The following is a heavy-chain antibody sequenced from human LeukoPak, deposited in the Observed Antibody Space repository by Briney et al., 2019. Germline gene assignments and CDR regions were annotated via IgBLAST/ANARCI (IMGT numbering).Heavy chain of an antibody. Sequence: PGGSLRLSCAASGFTFRSYGMHWVRQAPGKGLEYVAAISSYGGSTDYANSVKGRFTISRDNSKNTLYLQMGSLRAEDMAVYYCARISSSYDYDYWGQGTLVSVSS. CDR3: ARISSSYDYDY. D-gene: IGHD6-6*01. V-gene: IGHV3-64*01. CDR1: GFTFRSYG. CDR2: ISSYGGST. J-gene: IGHJ4*02.